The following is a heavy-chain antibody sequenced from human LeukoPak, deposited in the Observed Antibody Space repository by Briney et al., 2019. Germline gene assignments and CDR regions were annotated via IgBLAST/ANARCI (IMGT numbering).Heavy chain of an antibody. CDR3: ARDRVPAAILPYYGMDV. CDR2: ISSSGSTI. Sequence: GGSPRLSCAASGFTFSDYYMSWIRQAPGKGLEWVSYISSSGSTIYYADSVKGRFTISRDNAKNSLYLQMSSLRAEDTAVYYCARDRVPAAILPYYGMDVWGQGTTVTVSS. CDR1: GFTFSDYY. J-gene: IGHJ6*02. V-gene: IGHV3-11*01. D-gene: IGHD2-2*02.